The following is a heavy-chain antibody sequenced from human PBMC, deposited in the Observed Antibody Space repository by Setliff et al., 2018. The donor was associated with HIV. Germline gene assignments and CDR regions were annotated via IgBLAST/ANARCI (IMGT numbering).Heavy chain of an antibody. CDR1: GGSITSGNYY. CDR3: ARPHSGRGGGAWFDP. J-gene: IGHJ5*02. Sequence: PSETLSLTCRVHGGSITSGNYYWGWIRQAPGKGLEWIASMIYGGDTWYNPSLKSRVTIYVDTANNEISLRLSSVTAEDTAVYRCARPHSGRGGGAWFDPWGQGIQVTVSS. CDR2: MIYGGDT. V-gene: IGHV4-39*01. D-gene: IGHD6-19*01.